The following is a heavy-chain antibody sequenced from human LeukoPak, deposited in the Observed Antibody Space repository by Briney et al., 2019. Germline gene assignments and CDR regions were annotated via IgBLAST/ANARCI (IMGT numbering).Heavy chain of an antibody. J-gene: IGHJ4*02. CDR2: IYHSGST. D-gene: IGHD5-12*01. V-gene: IGHV4-4*02. CDR1: GGSISSSNW. Sequence: SETLSLTCAVSGGSISSSNWWGWVRQPPGKGLEWIGEIYHSGSTNYNPSLKSRVTISVDKSKNQFSLKLSSVTAADTAVYYCARVSGYDWESFYDYWGQGTLVTVSS. CDR3: ARVSGYDWESFYDY.